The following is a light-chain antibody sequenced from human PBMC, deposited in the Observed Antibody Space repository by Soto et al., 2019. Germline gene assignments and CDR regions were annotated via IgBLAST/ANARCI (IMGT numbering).Light chain of an antibody. CDR2: EGN. Sequence: QSVLTQPASVSGSPGQSITISCTGTSSDVGTYNLVSWYQQHPGNAPKLMIYEGNKRPSGVSNRFSGSKSGNTASLTISGLQGEDEGDYYCSSYVGSGTYVVFGGGTKLTVL. CDR1: SSDVGTYNL. CDR3: SSYVGSGTYVV. V-gene: IGLV2-23*01. J-gene: IGLJ2*01.